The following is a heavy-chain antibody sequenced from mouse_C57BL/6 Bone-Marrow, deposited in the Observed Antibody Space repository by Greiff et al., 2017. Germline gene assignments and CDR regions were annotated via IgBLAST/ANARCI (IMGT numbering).Heavy chain of an antibody. V-gene: IGHV1-69*01. CDR2: IDPSDSYT. D-gene: IGHD1-2*01. CDR1: GYTFTSYW. Sequence: VQLQQPGAELVMPGASVKLSCKASGYTFTSYWMHWVKQRPGQGLEWIGEIDPSDSYTNYNQKFKGKSTLTVEKSSGTAYMQLSSLTSEDSAVYYCAPLRRWYFDVWGTGTTVTVAS. J-gene: IGHJ1*03. CDR3: APLRRWYFDV.